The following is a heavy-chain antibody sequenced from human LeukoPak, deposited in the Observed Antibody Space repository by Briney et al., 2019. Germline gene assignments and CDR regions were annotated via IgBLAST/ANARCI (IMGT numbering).Heavy chain of an antibody. CDR2: ISYDGSNK. CDR3: ARVSYYDILTGYQYGMDV. V-gene: IGHV3-30*04. D-gene: IGHD3-9*01. CDR1: GFTFSSYA. J-gene: IGHJ6*04. Sequence: GGSLRLSCAASGFTFSSYAMHWVRQAPGKGLEWVAVISYDGSNKYHADSVKGRFTISRDNSKNTLYLQMNSLRAEDTAVYYCARVSYYDILTGYQYGMDVWGKGTTVTVSS.